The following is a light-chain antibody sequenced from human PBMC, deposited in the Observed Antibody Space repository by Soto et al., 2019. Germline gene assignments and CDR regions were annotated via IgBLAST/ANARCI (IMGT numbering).Light chain of an antibody. CDR3: QQYGSSPWT. J-gene: IGKJ1*01. CDR2: GAS. Sequence: EIVMTQSPGTLALSPCEGATLSSSASQSVSNNYLAWYQQKPGQAPRLLIYGASNRATGIPDRFSGSGSGTDFTLTISRLEPEDFAVYYCQQYGSSPWTFGQGTKVDIK. CDR1: QSVSNNY. V-gene: IGKV3-20*01.